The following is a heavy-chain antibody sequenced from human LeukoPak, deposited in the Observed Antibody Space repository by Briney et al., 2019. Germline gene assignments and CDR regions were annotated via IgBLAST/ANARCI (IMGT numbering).Heavy chain of an antibody. CDR2: INPNSGGT. V-gene: IGHV1-2*02. Sequence: ASVKVSCKASGYTFTGYYLHWVRQAPGQGPEWMGWINPNSGGTNFAQQFQGRVTMTRDTSISTAYMELSRLRSDDTAVYYCARDESDWEYYFDYWGQGTLVTVSS. J-gene: IGHJ4*02. CDR1: GYTFTGYY. D-gene: IGHD3/OR15-3a*01. CDR3: ARDESDWEYYFDY.